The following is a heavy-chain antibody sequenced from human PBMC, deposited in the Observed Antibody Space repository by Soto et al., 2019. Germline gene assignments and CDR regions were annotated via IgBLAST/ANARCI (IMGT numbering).Heavy chain of an antibody. D-gene: IGHD3-22*01. V-gene: IGHV3-66*01. CDR3: AREAIIVIAAPEYYFDY. Sequence: EVQLVESGGDLVQRGGSLRLSCAASGFDVSNTDMSWVRQAPGKGLGGVSVIYSGGYTNYADSVKGRFIVSRDSPKNTLYLQMDSLRAEDTAVYYCAREAIIVIAAPEYYFDYWGQGTLVTVSS. CDR2: IYSGGYT. CDR1: GFDVSNTD. J-gene: IGHJ4*02.